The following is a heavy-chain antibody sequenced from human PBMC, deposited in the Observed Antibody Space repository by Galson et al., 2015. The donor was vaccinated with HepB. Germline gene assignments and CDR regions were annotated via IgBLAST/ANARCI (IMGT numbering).Heavy chain of an antibody. J-gene: IGHJ6*02. CDR2: ISYDGSNK. D-gene: IGHD3-10*01. CDR3: AKDGPPPYYGSGRAELGPPSGYGRDV. V-gene: IGHV3-30*18. CDR1: GFTFSSYG. Sequence: SLRLSCAASGFTFSSYGMHWVRQAPGKGLEWVAVISYDGSNKYYADSVKGRFTISRDNSKNTLYLQMNSLRAEDTAVYYCAKDGPPPYYGSGRAELGPPSGYGRDVWGQGTTVTVSS.